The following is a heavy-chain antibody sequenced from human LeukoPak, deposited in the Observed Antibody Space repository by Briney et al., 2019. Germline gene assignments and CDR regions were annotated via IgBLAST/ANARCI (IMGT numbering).Heavy chain of an antibody. CDR3: ATVSELGGYYYGMDV. CDR2: FDPEDGET. CDR1: GYTLTELS. J-gene: IGHJ6*02. V-gene: IGHV1-24*01. D-gene: IGHD7-27*01. Sequence: GASVKVSCKVSGYTLTELSMHWVRQAPGKGLEWMGGFDPEDGETIYAQKFRGRVTMTEDTSTDTAYMELSSLRSEDTAVYYCATVSELGGYYYGMDVWGQGTTVTVSS.